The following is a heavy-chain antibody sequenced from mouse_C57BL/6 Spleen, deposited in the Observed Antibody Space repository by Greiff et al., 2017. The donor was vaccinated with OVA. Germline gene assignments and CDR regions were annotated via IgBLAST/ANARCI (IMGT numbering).Heavy chain of an antibody. CDR3: GRRTARAWFAY. CDR1: GYTFTGYW. J-gene: IGHJ3*01. D-gene: IGHD3-1*01. V-gene: IGHV1-9*01. CDR2: ILTGSGST. Sequence: VQLQQSGAELMKPGASVKLSCKATGYTFTGYWIAWVKQRPGHGLEWIGEILTGSGSTNYNEKFKGKATFTADKSSHTAYMQLSSLTTEDSDIDCCGRRTARAWFAYWGQGTLVTVSA.